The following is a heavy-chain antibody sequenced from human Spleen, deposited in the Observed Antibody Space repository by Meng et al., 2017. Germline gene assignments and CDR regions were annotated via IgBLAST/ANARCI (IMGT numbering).Heavy chain of an antibody. V-gene: IGHV4-59*01. CDR2: IYYSGST. CDR3: ARGQYY. CDR1: GGSFSDYY. J-gene: IGHJ4*02. Sequence: QVQLNQWGAGLLKPSETLSLTCVVSGGSFSDYYWSWIRQPPGKGLEWIGNIYYSGSTNYNPSLKSRVTMSIDASKNQFSLMLSSVTAADTAVYYCARGQYYWGQGTLVTVSS.